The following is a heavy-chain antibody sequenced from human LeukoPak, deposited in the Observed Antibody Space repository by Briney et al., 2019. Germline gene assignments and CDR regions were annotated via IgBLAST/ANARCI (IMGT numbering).Heavy chain of an antibody. CDR1: GYTFTGYY. D-gene: IGHD3-22*01. CDR2: INPNSGGT. CDR3: ARDDGDSSGSGAWYFDL. Sequence: GASVKVSCKASGYTFTGYYMHWVRQAPGQGLEWMGWINPNSGGTNYAQKFQGKVTMTRDTSISTAYMELSRLRSDDTAVYYCARDDGDSSGSGAWYFDLWGRGTLVTVSS. V-gene: IGHV1-2*02. J-gene: IGHJ2*01.